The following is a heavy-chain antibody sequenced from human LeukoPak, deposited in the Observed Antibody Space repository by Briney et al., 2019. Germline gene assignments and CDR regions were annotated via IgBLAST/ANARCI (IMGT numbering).Heavy chain of an antibody. CDR2: INPNSGGT. CDR3: ARARLAAAGAYMDV. J-gene: IGHJ6*02. CDR1: GYTFTGYY. Sequence: ASVKVSCKASGYTFTGYYMHWVRQAPGQGPEWMGRINPNSGGTNYAQKFQGRVTMTRDTSISTAYMELSRLRSDDTAVYYCARARLAAAGAYMDVWGQGTTVTVSS. V-gene: IGHV1-2*06. D-gene: IGHD6-13*01.